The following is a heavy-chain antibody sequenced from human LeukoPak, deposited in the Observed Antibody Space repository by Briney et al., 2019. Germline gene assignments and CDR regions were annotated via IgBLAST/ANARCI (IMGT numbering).Heavy chain of an antibody. Sequence: GASVKVSCTSSGYTFTSHESNWVRQAPGRGLEWLGWMSSNSGNTGYAQKFQGRVSMTRDTSISTAYMELSSLRSEDTAVYYCARGPPKWGFDFWGRGTLVTVSS. V-gene: IGHV1-8*01. CDR3: ARGPPKWGFDF. D-gene: IGHD1-26*01. J-gene: IGHJ4*02. CDR2: MSSNSGNT. CDR1: GYTFTSHE.